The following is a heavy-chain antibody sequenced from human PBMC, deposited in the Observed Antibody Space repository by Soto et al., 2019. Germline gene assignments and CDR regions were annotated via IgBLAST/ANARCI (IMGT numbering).Heavy chain of an antibody. V-gene: IGHV4-30-2*01. J-gene: IGHJ5*02. CDR3: ARGRVVVPAAVMFNCLDP. D-gene: IGHD2-2*01. CDR2: IFHGGST. Sequence: SETLSLTCTVSGGSMSSEGYYWSWIRQHPGKGLEWIGYIFHGGSTYYNPSLRSRVTISVDRSRTQFSLKMSSVTAADTAVYYCARGRVVVPAAVMFNCLDPWGQGALVTVSS. CDR1: GGSMSSEGYY.